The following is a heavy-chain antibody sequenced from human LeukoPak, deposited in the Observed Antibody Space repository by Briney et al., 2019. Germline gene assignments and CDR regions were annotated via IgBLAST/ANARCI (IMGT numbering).Heavy chain of an antibody. Sequence: SETLSLTCTVSGGSISSYYWSWIRQPPGKGLEWIGYIYYSGGTNYNPSLKSRVTISVDTSKNQFSLKLSSVTAADTAVYYCARETFGAFDIWGQGTMVTVSS. CDR2: IYYSGGT. CDR3: ARETFGAFDI. D-gene: IGHD3-16*01. J-gene: IGHJ3*02. CDR1: GGSISSYY. V-gene: IGHV4-59*01.